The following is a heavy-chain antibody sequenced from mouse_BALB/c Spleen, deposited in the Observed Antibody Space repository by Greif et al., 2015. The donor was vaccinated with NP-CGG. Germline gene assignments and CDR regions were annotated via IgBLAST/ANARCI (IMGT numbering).Heavy chain of an antibody. J-gene: IGHJ4*01. CDR1: GFSLTSYG. D-gene: IGHD2-1*01. CDR2: MWAGGST. V-gene: IGHV2-9*02. Sequence: QVQLQQSGPGLVAPSQSLSITCTVSGFSLTSYGVHWVRQPPGKGLEWLGVMWAGGSTSYNSALMSRLSISKDNSKSQVFLKMNSLQTDDTAMYYCAREDGNYVGAMDYWGQGTSVIVSS. CDR3: AREDGNYVGAMDY.